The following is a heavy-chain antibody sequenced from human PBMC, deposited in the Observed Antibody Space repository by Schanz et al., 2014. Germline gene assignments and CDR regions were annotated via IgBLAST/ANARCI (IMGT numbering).Heavy chain of an antibody. CDR3: AREGTVIRGLSGWFDP. J-gene: IGHJ5*02. D-gene: IGHD3-10*01. Sequence: QVQLVQSGAEVKKPGASMKVSCKSSGYTFTDYHIHWVRQAPGQGLEYMGRINPNSGGTNFAQKFQGRVTMTRDTSISTVYMELSRLRSDDTAVYYCAREGTVIRGLSGWFDPWGQGTLVTVSS. CDR2: INPNSGGT. V-gene: IGHV1-2*06. CDR1: GYTFTDYH.